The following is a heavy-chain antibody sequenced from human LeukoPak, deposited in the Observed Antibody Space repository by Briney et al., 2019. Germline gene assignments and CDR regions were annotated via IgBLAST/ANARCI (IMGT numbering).Heavy chain of an antibody. V-gene: IGHV3-48*03. Sequence: GGSLRLSCAASGFTFSSYAMSWVRQAPGKGLEWVSYISSSGSTIYYADSVKGRFTISRDNAKNSLYLQMNSLRAEDTAVYCCAELGITMIGGVWGKGTTVTISS. J-gene: IGHJ6*04. CDR2: ISSSGSTI. D-gene: IGHD3-10*02. CDR1: GFTFSSYA. CDR3: AELGITMIGGV.